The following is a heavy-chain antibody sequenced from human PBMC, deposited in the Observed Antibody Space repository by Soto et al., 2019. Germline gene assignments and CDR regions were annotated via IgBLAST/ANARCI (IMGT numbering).Heavy chain of an antibody. V-gene: IGHV3-30*18. CDR3: AKDFGGGATAFQH. J-gene: IGHJ1*01. Sequence: GGSLRLSCAASGFTFSSYGMHWVRQAPGKGLEWVAVISYDGSNKYYADSVKGRFTISRDNSKNTLYLQMNSLRAEDTAVYYCAKDFGGGATAFQHWGQGTLVTVSS. CDR2: ISYDGSNK. D-gene: IGHD1-26*01. CDR1: GFTFSSYG.